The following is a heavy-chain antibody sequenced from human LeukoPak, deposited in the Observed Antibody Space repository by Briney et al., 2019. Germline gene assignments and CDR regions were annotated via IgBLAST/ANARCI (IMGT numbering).Heavy chain of an antibody. J-gene: IGHJ6*03. CDR3: ARDDYGGNEWRYYYYMDV. Sequence: QPGGSLRLSCAASEFTFSSYSMNWVRQAPGKGLEWVSYIGSSSSTIYYADSVKGRFTISRDNAKNSLYLQMNSLRAEDTAVYYCARDDYGGNEWRYYYYMDVWGKGTTVTVSS. V-gene: IGHV3-48*01. CDR2: IGSSSSTI. D-gene: IGHD4-23*01. CDR1: EFTFSSYS.